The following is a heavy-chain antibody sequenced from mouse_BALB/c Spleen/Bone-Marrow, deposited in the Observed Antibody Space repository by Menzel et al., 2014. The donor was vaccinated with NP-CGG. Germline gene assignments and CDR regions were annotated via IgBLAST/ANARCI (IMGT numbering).Heavy chain of an antibody. CDR2: INSDGGST. J-gene: IGHJ3*01. V-gene: IGHV5-2*01. CDR1: EYEFPSHD. CDR3: ARRGDYDWFAY. D-gene: IGHD2-4*01. Sequence: EVKVVESGGGLVQPGESLKLSCESNEYEFPSHDMSWVRKTPEKRLEVVEAINSDGGSTYYPDTMERRLIISRDNTKKNLYLQMRSLRPADAALYYCARRGDYDWFAYWGQGTQVTDSS.